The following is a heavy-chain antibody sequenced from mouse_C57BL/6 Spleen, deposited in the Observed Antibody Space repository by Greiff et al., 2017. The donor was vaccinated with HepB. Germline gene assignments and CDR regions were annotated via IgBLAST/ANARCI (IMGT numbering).Heavy chain of an antibody. CDR1: GYAFTNYL. V-gene: IGHV1-54*01. Sequence: AQLQQSGAELVRPGTSVKVSCKASGYAFTNYLIEWVKQRPGQGLEWIGVINPGSGGTNYNEKFKGKATLTADKSSSTAYMQLSSLTSEDSAVYFCARSKAWFAYWGQGTLVTVSA. J-gene: IGHJ3*01. CDR2: INPGSGGT. CDR3: ARSKAWFAY.